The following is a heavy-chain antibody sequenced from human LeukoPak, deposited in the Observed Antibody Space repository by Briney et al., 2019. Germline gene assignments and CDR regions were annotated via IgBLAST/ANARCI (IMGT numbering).Heavy chain of an antibody. J-gene: IGHJ5*02. Sequence: GASVTVSCKASGYTFTGYYMHWVRQAPGQGLEWMGWINPNSGGTNYAQKFQGRVTMTRDTSISTACMELSGLRSDDTAVYYCARANMVRGVGLFFDRNWFDPWGQGTLVTVSS. D-gene: IGHD3-10*01. CDR1: GYTFTGYY. CDR2: INPNSGGT. V-gene: IGHV1-2*02. CDR3: ARANMVRGVGLFFDRNWFDP.